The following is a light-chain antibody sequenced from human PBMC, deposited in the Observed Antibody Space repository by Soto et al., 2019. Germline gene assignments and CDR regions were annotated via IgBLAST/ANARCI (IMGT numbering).Light chain of an antibody. CDR2: HVT. CDR3: CSYTTSNTFV. V-gene: IGLV2-14*01. CDR1: SSDVGAYNY. J-gene: IGLJ1*01. Sequence: QSALTQPASVSVSLGQSITISCSGTSSDVGAYNYVSWYQQYPGKAPKLMIYHVTDRPSGVSNRFSGSKSGNTASLTISGLQAEDEADYYCCSYTTSNTFVFGTGTKLNVL.